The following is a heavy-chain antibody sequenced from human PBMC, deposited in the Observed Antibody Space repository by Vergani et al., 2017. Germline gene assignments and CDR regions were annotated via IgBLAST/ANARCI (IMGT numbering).Heavy chain of an antibody. J-gene: IGHJ4*02. V-gene: IGHV4-59*01. Sequence: QVQLQESGPGLVKTSETLSLTCTVSGGSISSYYWSWIRQPPGKGLEWIGYIYYSGSTNYNPSLKSRVTISVDTSKNQFSLKLSSVTAADTAVYYCASGFGEFPLFDYWGQGTLVTVSS. CDR1: GGSISSYY. CDR3: ASGFGEFPLFDY. CDR2: IYYSGST. D-gene: IGHD3-10*01.